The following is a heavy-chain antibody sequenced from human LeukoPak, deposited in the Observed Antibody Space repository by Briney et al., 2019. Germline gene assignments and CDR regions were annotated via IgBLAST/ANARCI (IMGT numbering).Heavy chain of an antibody. V-gene: IGHV4-59*01. Sequence: SETLSLTCSFSGDSLRTYYCSWIRQSPGKGLEWIGHIYSSGNTDYNSSLKSRVTISVDTSKSQFSLRLSSVTATDTAVYYCARLRWELVGPYLEYGRQGILVTVSS. CDR2: IYSSGNT. CDR3: ARLRWELVGPYLEY. J-gene: IGHJ4*02. CDR1: GDSLRTYY. D-gene: IGHD1-26*01.